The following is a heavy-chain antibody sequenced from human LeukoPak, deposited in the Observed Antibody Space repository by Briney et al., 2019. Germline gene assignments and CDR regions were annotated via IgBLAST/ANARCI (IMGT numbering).Heavy chain of an antibody. CDR1: GFTFSSYS. J-gene: IGHJ4*02. Sequence: GGSLRLSCAASGFTFSSYSMNWVRQAPGKGLEWVSYISSSSTIYYADSVKGRFTISRDNAKNSLYLQMNSLRAEDTAVYYCARDMVVIPAASFDFWGQGTLVTVSS. CDR2: ISSSSTI. V-gene: IGHV3-48*01. CDR3: ARDMVVIPAASFDF. D-gene: IGHD2-2*01.